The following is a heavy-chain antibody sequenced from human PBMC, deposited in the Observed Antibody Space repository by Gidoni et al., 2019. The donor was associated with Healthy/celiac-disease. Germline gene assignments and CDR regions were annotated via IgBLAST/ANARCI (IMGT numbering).Heavy chain of an antibody. V-gene: IGHV3-9*01. J-gene: IGHJ6*02. Sequence: EVQLVESGGGLVQPGRSLRLSCAASGFTFDDYAMHWVRQAPGKGLEWVSGISWNSGSIGYADSVKGRFTISRDNAKNSLYLQMNSLRAEDTALYYCAKDRGTYCSSTSCYAYYYYGMDVWGQGTTVTVSS. CDR2: ISWNSGSI. CDR1: GFTFDDYA. D-gene: IGHD2-2*01. CDR3: AKDRGTYCSSTSCYAYYYYGMDV.